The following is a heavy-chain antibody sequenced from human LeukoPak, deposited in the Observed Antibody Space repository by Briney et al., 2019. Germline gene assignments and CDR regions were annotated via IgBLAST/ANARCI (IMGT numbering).Heavy chain of an antibody. CDR2: ISGSGGST. D-gene: IGHD3-10*01. CDR3: AKSNYYGSERDAFDI. V-gene: IGHV3-23*01. CDR1: GFTFSSYA. Sequence: GGSLRLSCAASGFTFSSYAMSWVRQAPGKGLEWVSAISGSGGSTYYADSVKGRFTISRDNSKNTLYLQMNSLKAEDTAVYYCAKSNYYGSERDAFDIWGQGTMVTVSS. J-gene: IGHJ3*02.